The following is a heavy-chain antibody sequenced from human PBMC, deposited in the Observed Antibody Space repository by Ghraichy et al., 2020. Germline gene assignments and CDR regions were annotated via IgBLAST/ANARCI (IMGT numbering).Heavy chain of an antibody. CDR2: IYYSGST. V-gene: IGHV4-59*01. Sequence: SQTLSLTCNVSGGSISSYYWSWIRQTPGKGMEWIGYIYYSGSTNYNPSLKSRVTISVDTSKNQFSLKLSSVTAADTAVYYCARDLGATTEYWGQGTLVTVSS. J-gene: IGHJ4*02. CDR1: GGSISSYY. D-gene: IGHD1-26*01. CDR3: ARDLGATTEY.